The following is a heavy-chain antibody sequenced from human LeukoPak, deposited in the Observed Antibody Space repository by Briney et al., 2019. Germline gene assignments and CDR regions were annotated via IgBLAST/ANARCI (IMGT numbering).Heavy chain of an antibody. CDR2: INHSGST. Sequence: SETLSLTCAVYGGSFSGYYWSWIRQPPGKGLEWIGEINHSGSTNYNPSLKSRVTISVDTSKNQFSLKLSSVTAADTAVCYCARGRQTYYYGSSGNGPFDYWGQGTLVTVSS. CDR1: GGSFSGYY. J-gene: IGHJ4*02. V-gene: IGHV4-34*01. CDR3: ARGRQTYYYGSSGNGPFDY. D-gene: IGHD3-22*01.